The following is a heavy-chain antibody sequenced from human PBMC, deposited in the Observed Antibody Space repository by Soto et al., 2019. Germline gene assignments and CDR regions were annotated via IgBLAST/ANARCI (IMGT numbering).Heavy chain of an antibody. Sequence: PSETLSLTCAVYGGSFSGYYWSWIRQPPGKGLEWIGEINHSGSTNYNPSLKSRVTISVDTSKNQFSLKLSSVTAADTAVYYCYGDSQYYYYGMDVWGQGTTVTV. CDR2: INHSGST. CDR1: GGSFSGYY. J-gene: IGHJ6*02. V-gene: IGHV4-34*01. D-gene: IGHD4-17*01. CDR3: YGDSQYYYYGMDV.